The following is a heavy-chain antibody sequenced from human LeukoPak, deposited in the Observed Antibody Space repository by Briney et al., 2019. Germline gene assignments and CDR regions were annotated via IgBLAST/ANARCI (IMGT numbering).Heavy chain of an antibody. J-gene: IGHJ4*02. CDR2: ISAYNGKT. Sequence: ASVNVSCKASGWTFTSYGISWVRQAPGQGREWMGWISAYNGKTNYAQKLQGRGAMTTRTSTSTAYIEVRSLRPDETALLYSSSEGGSGPTNYFDYWGQETLVTVSS. CDR1: GWTFTSYG. D-gene: IGHD3-10*01. CDR3: SSEGGSGPTNYFDY. V-gene: IGHV1-18*01.